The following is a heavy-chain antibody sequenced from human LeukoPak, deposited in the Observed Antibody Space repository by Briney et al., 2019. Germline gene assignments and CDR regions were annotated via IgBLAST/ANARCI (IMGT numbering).Heavy chain of an antibody. J-gene: IGHJ6*02. CDR2: ISAYNGNT. V-gene: IGHV1-18*01. D-gene: IGHD6-19*01. CDR3: ASIIAVAGNYYYYGMDV. CDR1: GYTFTSYG. Sequence: ASVKVSCKASGYTFTSYGVSWVRQAPGQGLEWMGWISAYNGNTNYAQKLQGRVTMTTDTSTSTAYMELSSLRSEDTAVYYCASIIAVAGNYYYYGMDVWGQGTTVTVSS.